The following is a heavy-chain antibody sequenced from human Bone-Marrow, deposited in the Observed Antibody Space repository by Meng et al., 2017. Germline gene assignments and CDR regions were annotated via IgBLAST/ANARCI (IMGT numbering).Heavy chain of an antibody. CDR1: GGSISSYY. Sequence: SETLSLTCTVSGGSISSYYWSWIRQPPGKGLEWIGYIYYSGSTNYNTSLKSRVTISVDTSKNQFSLKLSSVTAADTAVYYCARAFDNPYYFDYWGQGTLVTVSS. CDR2: IYYSGST. J-gene: IGHJ4*02. D-gene: IGHD1-1*01. CDR3: ARAFDNPYYFDY. V-gene: IGHV4-59*01.